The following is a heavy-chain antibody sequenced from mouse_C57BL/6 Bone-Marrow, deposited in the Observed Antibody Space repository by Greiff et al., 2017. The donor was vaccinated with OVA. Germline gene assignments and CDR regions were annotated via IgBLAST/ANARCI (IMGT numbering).Heavy chain of an antibody. D-gene: IGHD2-3*01. CDR2: IYPRSGNT. CDR3: ARWRWLPPYFDY. V-gene: IGHV1-81*01. CDR1: GYTFTSYG. J-gene: IGHJ2*01. Sequence: VKLMESGAELARPGASVKLSCKASGYTFTSYGISWVKQRTGQGLEWIGEIYPRSGNTYYNEKFKGKATLTADKSSSTAYMELRSLTSEDSAVYFCARWRWLPPYFDYWGQGTTLTVSS.